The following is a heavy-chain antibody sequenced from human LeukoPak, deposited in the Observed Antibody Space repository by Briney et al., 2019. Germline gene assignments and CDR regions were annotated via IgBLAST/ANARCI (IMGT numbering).Heavy chain of an antibody. Sequence: SETLSLTCTVSGGSISSSSYYWGWIRQPPGKGLEWIGSIYYSGSTYYNPSLKSRVTISVDTSKNQFSLKLSSVTAADTAVYYCARGIVVVPAARGHMDVWGQGTTVTVSS. V-gene: IGHV4-39*07. CDR1: GGSISSSSYY. CDR3: ARGIVVVPAARGHMDV. J-gene: IGHJ6*02. CDR2: IYYSGST. D-gene: IGHD2-2*01.